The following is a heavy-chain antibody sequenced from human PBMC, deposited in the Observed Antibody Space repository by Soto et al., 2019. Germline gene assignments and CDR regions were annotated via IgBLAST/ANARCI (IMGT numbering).Heavy chain of an antibody. D-gene: IGHD6-13*01. CDR2: IGWNSGKI. CDR1: GLNFDDFA. J-gene: IGHJ1*01. Sequence: GGSLILSCVGTGLNFDDFAMHWVRQAPGKGLEWVSGIGWNSGKIGYADSVKGRFSISRDNAKSSLYLEMNGLRIEDTAFYFCAKDSASSWSEYFRYWGRGTLVTVSS. CDR3: AKDSASSWSEYFRY. V-gene: IGHV3-9*01.